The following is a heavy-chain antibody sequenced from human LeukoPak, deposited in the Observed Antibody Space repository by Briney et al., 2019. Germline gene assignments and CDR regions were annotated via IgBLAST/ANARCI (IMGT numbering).Heavy chain of an antibody. D-gene: IGHD3-22*01. CDR2: IWYDGSNK. J-gene: IGHJ4*02. V-gene: IGHV3-33*01. CDR1: GFTFSSYG. CDR3: ARGVNDDSSGYSDGYFDY. Sequence: HGGSLRLSCAASGFTFSSYGMHWVRQAPGKGLEWVAVIWYDGSNKYYADSVKGRFTISRDNSKNTLYLQMNSLRAEDTAVYYCARGVNDDSSGYSDGYFDYWGQGTLVTVSS.